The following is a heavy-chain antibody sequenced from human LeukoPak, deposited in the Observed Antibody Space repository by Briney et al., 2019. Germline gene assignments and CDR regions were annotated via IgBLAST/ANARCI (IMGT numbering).Heavy chain of an antibody. CDR1: GFSFSSYA. V-gene: IGHV3-23*01. Sequence: GGSLRLSCAASGFSFSSYAMSWVRQAPGKGLEWVSTISGSNNNTYYADSVKGRFTISRDNSKNTLYLQMNSLRAEDTAVYYCAKDRGYCSGGSCYLRVRDAFDIWGQGTMVTVSS. CDR2: ISGSNNNT. CDR3: AKDRGYCSGGSCYLRVRDAFDI. D-gene: IGHD2-15*01. J-gene: IGHJ3*02.